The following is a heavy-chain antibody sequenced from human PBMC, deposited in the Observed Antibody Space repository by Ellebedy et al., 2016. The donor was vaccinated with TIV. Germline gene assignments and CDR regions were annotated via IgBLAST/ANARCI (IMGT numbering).Heavy chain of an antibody. V-gene: IGHV7-4-1*02. J-gene: IGHJ4*02. CDR1: GYTFTSYA. D-gene: IGHD3-9*01. Sequence: AASVQVSCKASGYTFTSYAMNWVRHPPGQGLEWMGWINTNTGNPTYDQAFTGRFVFSLDTSVSTAYLQISSLKAEDTAVYYCARNHYDFLTAYAHPPNYWGQGTLVTVSS. CDR3: ARNHYDFLTAYAHPPNY. CDR2: INTNTGNP.